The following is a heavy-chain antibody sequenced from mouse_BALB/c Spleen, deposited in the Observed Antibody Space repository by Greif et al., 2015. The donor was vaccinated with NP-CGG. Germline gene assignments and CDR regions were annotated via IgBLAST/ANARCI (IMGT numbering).Heavy chain of an antibody. V-gene: IGHV5-4*02. D-gene: IGHD2-12*01. CDR2: ISDGGSYT. Sequence: EVKLVESGGGLVKPGGSLKLSCAASGFTFSDYYMYWVRQTPEKRLEWVATISDGGSYTYYPDSVKGRFTISRDNAKNNLYLQMSSLKSEDTAMYYCARDRRPHDGYAMDYWGQGTSVTVSS. CDR3: ARDRRPHDGYAMDY. J-gene: IGHJ4*01. CDR1: GFTFSDYY.